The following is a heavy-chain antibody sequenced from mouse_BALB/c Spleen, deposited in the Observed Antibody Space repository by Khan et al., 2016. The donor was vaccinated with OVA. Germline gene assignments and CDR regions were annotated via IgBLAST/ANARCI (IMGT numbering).Heavy chain of an antibody. CDR3: VNHGSSSAWFTY. V-gene: IGHV1-7*01. J-gene: IGHJ3*01. CDR1: GYTFTNYW. Sequence: QVQLKESGPELAKPGASVKMSCKASGYTFTNYWMHWVKQRPGQGLEWIGYINPSTGYTEYNQKFKDKATLTADKSSSTAYMQLSSLTSEDSAVYYCVNHGSSSAWFTYWGQGTLATGSA. D-gene: IGHD1-1*01. CDR2: INPSTGYT.